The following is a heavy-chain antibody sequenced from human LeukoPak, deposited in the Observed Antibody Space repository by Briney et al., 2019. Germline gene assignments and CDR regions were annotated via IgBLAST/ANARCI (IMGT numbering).Heavy chain of an antibody. CDR1: GFTFSNAW. CDR2: VKSKTDGRTT. V-gene: IGHV3-15*01. Sequence: GGTLRLSCAASGFTFSNAWMSCVRQAPGKGVEWVGRVKSKTDGRTTNYAAPVKGRFTISRDDSKNTLYLQMNSLKTEDTAVYYCTTGIRTYYYGSGSYNVVDYWGQGTLVTVSS. CDR3: TTGIRTYYYGSGSYNVVDY. D-gene: IGHD3-10*01. J-gene: IGHJ4*02.